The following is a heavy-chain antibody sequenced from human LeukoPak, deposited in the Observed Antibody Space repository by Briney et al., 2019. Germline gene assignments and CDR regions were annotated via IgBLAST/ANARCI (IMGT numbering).Heavy chain of an antibody. D-gene: IGHD2-15*01. V-gene: IGHV3-7*01. CDR2: IKQDGSKK. J-gene: IGHJ4*02. CDR1: GFTFSSYW. Sequence: GGSLRLSCAASGFTFSSYWMSWVRQAPGNGLEWVANIKQDGSKKYYVDSVKGRFTISRHNAKNSLYLKMISLRAEDKAVYYCGRGLYCSGGSCYLKYYFDYWGQGTLVTVSS. CDR3: GRGLYCSGGSCYLKYYFDY.